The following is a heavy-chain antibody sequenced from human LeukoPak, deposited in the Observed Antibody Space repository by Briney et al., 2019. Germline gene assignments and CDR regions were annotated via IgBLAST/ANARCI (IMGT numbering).Heavy chain of an antibody. J-gene: IGHJ3*01. CDR1: GGSINDFY. CDR3: ASLADWYYYDSSGHPLGAFDF. V-gene: IGHV4-59*01. CDR2: INHTRST. Sequence: SETLSLNCIVSGGSINDFYWGWIRRPPGKGLEYIGYINHTRSTNYNPSLNGRVSMSLDTTKSQFSLKPSSVTYVDSAVYYCASLADWYYYDSSGHPLGAFDFWGLGTMVTVSS. D-gene: IGHD3-22*01.